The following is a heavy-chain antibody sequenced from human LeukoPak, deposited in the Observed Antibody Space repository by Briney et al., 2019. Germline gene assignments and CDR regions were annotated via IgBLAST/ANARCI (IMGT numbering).Heavy chain of an antibody. D-gene: IGHD5-12*01. J-gene: IGHJ6*02. Sequence: SETLSLTCTVSGGSISSSSYYWGWIRQPPGKGLEWIGSIYYSGSTYYNPSLKSRVTMSVDTSKNKFSLKLSSVTAADTAVYYCARDVSAGIVATSGMDAWGQGTTVTVSS. CDR1: GGSISSSSYY. V-gene: IGHV4-39*07. CDR2: IYYSGST. CDR3: ARDVSAGIVATSGMDA.